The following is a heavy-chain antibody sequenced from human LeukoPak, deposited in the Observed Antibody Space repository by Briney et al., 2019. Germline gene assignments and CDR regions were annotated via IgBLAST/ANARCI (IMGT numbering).Heavy chain of an antibody. V-gene: IGHV3-23*01. CDR3: AKDLRSVVVTAALDY. CDR2: ISGSGGHT. CDR1: GFTFSSYA. J-gene: IGHJ4*02. D-gene: IGHD2-21*02. Sequence: GGSLRLSCAASGFTFSSYAMSWVRQAPGKGLEWVSAISGSGGHTYYADSVKGRFTISRDNSKNTLYLQMNSLRAEDTAVYYCAKDLRSVVVTAALDYWGQGTLVTVSS.